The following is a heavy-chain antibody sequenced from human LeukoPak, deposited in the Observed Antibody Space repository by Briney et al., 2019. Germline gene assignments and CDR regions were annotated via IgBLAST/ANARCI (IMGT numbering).Heavy chain of an antibody. CDR3: ATIGIVGATRNWFDP. Sequence: ASVKVSCKASGGTFSTFAISWVRQAPGQGLEWMGGIIPIFGTANYAQKFQGRVTITADESTSTAYMELSSLRSEDTAVYYCATIGIVGATRNWFDPWGQGTLVTVSS. CDR2: IIPIFGTA. CDR1: GGTFSTFA. V-gene: IGHV1-69*13. J-gene: IGHJ5*02. D-gene: IGHD1-26*01.